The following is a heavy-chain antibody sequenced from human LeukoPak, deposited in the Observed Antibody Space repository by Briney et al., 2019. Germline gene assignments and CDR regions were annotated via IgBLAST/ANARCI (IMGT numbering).Heavy chain of an antibody. CDR1: GFTFSSYS. CDR2: INSDGSST. J-gene: IGHJ6*02. V-gene: IGHV3-74*01. D-gene: IGHD3/OR15-3a*01. CDR3: AREGLDIYYYYGMDV. Sequence: PGGSLRLSCAASGFTFSSYSMNWVRQAPGKGLVWVSRINSDGSSTSYADSVKGRFTISRDNAKNTLYLQMNSLRAEDTAVYYCAREGLDIYYYYGMDVWGQGTTVTVSS.